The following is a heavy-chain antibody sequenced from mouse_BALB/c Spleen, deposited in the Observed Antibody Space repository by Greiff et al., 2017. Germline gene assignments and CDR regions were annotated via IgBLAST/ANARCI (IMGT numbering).Heavy chain of an antibody. D-gene: IGHD2-1*01. V-gene: IGHV3-2*02. J-gene: IGHJ4*01. CDR3: AREDYGNYPYAMDY. CDR2: ISYSGST. CDR1: GYSITSDYA. Sequence: EVMLVESGPGLVKPSQSLSLTCTVTGYSITSDYAWNWIRQFPGNKLEWMGYISYSGSTSYNPSLKSRISITRDTSKNQFFLQLNSVTTEDTATYYCAREDYGNYPYAMDYWGQGTSVTVSS.